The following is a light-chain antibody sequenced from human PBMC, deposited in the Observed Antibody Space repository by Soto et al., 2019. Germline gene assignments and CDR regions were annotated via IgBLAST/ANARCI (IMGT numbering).Light chain of an antibody. V-gene: IGLV1-47*01. Sequence: QSVLTQPPSASGTPGQRVTISCSGSSSNIGSNYVYWYQQLPGTAPKLLIYRNNQRPSGVPDRFSGSKSGTSASLAISGLQSEDEADYYCAAWDDSLAVVFGGGTKLTVL. CDR2: RNN. CDR3: AAWDDSLAVV. CDR1: SSNIGSNY. J-gene: IGLJ2*01.